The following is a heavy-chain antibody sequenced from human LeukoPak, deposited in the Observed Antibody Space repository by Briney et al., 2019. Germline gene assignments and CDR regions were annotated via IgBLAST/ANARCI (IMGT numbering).Heavy chain of an antibody. D-gene: IGHD6-19*01. J-gene: IGHJ5*02. Sequence: PGGSLRLSCAASGFTFRNYAMSWVRQAPGKGLEWVSGITGSAHITYHAGSVKGRFTISRDNSNNTLYLQMNSLRAEVTAVYYCAKAGSGWYGDSPSESWGQGILVTVSS. CDR3: AKAGSGWYGDSPSES. CDR2: ITGSAHIT. V-gene: IGHV3-23*01. CDR1: GFTFRNYA.